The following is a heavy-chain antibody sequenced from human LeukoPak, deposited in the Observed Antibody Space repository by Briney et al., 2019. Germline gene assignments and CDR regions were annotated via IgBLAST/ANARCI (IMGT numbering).Heavy chain of an antibody. CDR2: IHYIGTT. D-gene: IGHD2/OR15-2a*01. CDR1: GGSISSHY. Sequence: SETLSLTCAVSGGSISSHYWSWIRQPPGKGLEWIAYIHYIGTTNYNPSLKSRVTISVDTSKNQFSLKLSSVTAADTAVYYCARGDPTFTSMDVWGKGTTVTVSS. V-gene: IGHV4-59*11. CDR3: ARGDPTFTSMDV. J-gene: IGHJ6*03.